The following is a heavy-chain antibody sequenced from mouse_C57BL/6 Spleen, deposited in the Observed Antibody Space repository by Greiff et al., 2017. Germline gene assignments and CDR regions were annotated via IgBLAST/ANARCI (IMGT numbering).Heavy chain of an antibody. D-gene: IGHD1-1*01. CDR3: ARYTTVVATKGYAMDY. Sequence: QVQLQQSGAELVKPGASVKMSCKASGYTFTSYWITWVKQRPGQGLEWIGDIYPGGGSTNYNEKFKSKATLTVDTSSSTAYMQLSSLTSEDSAVYYCARYTTVVATKGYAMDYWGQGTSVTVSS. J-gene: IGHJ4*01. CDR2: IYPGGGST. V-gene: IGHV1-55*01. CDR1: GYTFTSYW.